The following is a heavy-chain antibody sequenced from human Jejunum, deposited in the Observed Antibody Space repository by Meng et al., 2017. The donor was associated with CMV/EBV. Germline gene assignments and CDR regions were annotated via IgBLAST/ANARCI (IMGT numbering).Heavy chain of an antibody. Sequence: TLSDYTIHWVRQAPGKGLEWVGRIRSKTYSFATAYAASVKGRFIISRDDSKNTAYLQMNSLKTEDTAVYYCTRHSIVVVPAAGFDPWGQGTLVTVSS. CDR3: TRHSIVVVPAAGFDP. CDR1: TLSDYT. CDR2: IRSKTYSFAT. J-gene: IGHJ5*02. D-gene: IGHD2-2*01. V-gene: IGHV3-73*01.